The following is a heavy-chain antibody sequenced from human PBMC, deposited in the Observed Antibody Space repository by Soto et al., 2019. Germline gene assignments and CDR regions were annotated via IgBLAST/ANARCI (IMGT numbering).Heavy chain of an antibody. CDR1: GFTFGDYA. D-gene: IGHD1-26*01. J-gene: IGHJ6*02. Sequence: GGSLRLSCTASGFTFGDYAMSWVRQAPGKGLEWVGFIRSKAYGGTTEYAASVKGRFTISRDDSKSIAYLQMNSLKTEDTAVYYCTRVGGSYLYYYYGMDVWGQGTTVTVSS. CDR3: TRVGGSYLYYYYGMDV. CDR2: IRSKAYGGTT. V-gene: IGHV3-49*04.